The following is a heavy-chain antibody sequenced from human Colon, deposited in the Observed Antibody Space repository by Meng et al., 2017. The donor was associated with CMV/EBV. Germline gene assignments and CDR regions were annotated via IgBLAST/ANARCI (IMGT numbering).Heavy chain of an antibody. Sequence: GGSLRLSCAGSGFIFSSYGMNWVHQAPGKGLEWVSSITTANAYKSYAESVKGRFTISRDDAKSSLFLQMDSLRVDDTAVYYCARPLSPRSAYSALLAFWGQGTLVTVSS. J-gene: IGHJ4*02. CDR2: ITTANAYK. D-gene: IGHD2-15*01. V-gene: IGHV3-21*06. CDR1: GFIFSSYG. CDR3: ARPLSPRSAYSALLAF.